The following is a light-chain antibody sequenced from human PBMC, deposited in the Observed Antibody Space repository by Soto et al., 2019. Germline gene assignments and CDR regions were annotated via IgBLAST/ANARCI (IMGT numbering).Light chain of an antibody. Sequence: DSVMTQSPDSLAVSLCERATINCKSSQSVLYSSNNKNYLAWYQQKPGQPPKLLIYWASTRESGVPERFSGSGSGTDFTLTISSLQAEDVELYYCQQYYSNPLTFGGGTKVDIK. CDR1: QSVLYSSNNKNY. V-gene: IGKV4-1*01. J-gene: IGKJ4*01. CDR3: QQYYSNPLT. CDR2: WAS.